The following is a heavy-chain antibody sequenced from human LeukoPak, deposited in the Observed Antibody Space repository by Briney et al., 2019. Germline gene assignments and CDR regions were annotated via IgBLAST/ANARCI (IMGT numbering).Heavy chain of an antibody. CDR3: ARGTKGVAAAGVDY. CDR2: IYYSGST. J-gene: IGHJ4*02. D-gene: IGHD6-13*01. V-gene: IGHV4-39*07. CDR1: GFTFSSYS. Sequence: GSLRLSCAASGFTFSSYSMNWVRQPPGKGLEWIGSIYYSGSTYYNPSLKSRVTISVDTSKNQFSLKLSSVTAADTAVYYCARGTKGVAAAGVDYWGQGTLVTVSS.